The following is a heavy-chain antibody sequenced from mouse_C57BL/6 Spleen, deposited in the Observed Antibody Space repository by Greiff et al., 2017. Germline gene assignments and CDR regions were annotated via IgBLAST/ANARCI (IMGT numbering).Heavy chain of an antibody. CDR2: IDPANGNT. CDR3: ARISYYGSNYFDY. J-gene: IGHJ2*01. CDR1: GFNIKNTY. Sequence: EVQLQESVAELVRPGASVKLSCTASGFNIKNTYMHWVKQRPEQGLEWIGRIDPANGNTKYDPKFQGKATITADTSSNTAYLQLSSLTSEDTAIYYCARISYYGSNYFDYWGQGTTLTVSS. D-gene: IGHD1-1*01. V-gene: IGHV14-3*01.